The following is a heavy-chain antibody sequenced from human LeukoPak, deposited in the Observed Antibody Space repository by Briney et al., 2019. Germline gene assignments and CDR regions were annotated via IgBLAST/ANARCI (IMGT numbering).Heavy chain of an antibody. CDR3: AKRPGTTYPDY. V-gene: IGHV3-23*01. Sequence: GASLRLSCAASGFTFSNAAMSWVRQAPGKGLEWVSTISDNGASTFYADSVKGRFTISRDNSKNTLYLQMNSLRAEDTAVYYCAKRPGTTYPDYWGQGTLVTVSS. CDR1: GFTFSNAA. CDR2: ISDNGAST. J-gene: IGHJ4*02. D-gene: IGHD1-1*01.